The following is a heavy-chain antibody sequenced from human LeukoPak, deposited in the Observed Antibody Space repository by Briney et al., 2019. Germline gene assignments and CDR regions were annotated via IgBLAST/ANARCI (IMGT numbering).Heavy chain of an antibody. V-gene: IGHV4-34*01. CDR1: GGSFSGYY. CDR2: INHSGST. J-gene: IGHJ5*02. D-gene: IGHD3-10*01. Sequence: SETLSLTCAVYGGSFSGYYWSWIRQPPGKGLEWIGEINHSGSTNYNPSLKSRVTISVDTSKNQFSLKLSSVTAADTAVYYCARGARDGVQGVTNWFDPWGQGTLVTVSS. CDR3: ARGARDGVQGVTNWFDP.